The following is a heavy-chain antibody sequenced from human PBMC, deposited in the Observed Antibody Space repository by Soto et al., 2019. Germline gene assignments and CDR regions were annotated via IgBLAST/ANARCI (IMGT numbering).Heavy chain of an antibody. CDR3: ARGGINSWGFFDY. Sequence: EVQLVESGGGLVKPGGSLRLSCAASGFTFSSYNMNWVRQAPGKGLEWVSSISSSSSYIYYADSVKGRFTISRDNAKDSLYLQMNSLGAEDTAVYYCARGGINSWGFFDYWGQGSLVTVSS. CDR1: GFTFSSYN. D-gene: IGHD7-27*01. V-gene: IGHV3-21*01. J-gene: IGHJ4*02. CDR2: ISSSSSYI.